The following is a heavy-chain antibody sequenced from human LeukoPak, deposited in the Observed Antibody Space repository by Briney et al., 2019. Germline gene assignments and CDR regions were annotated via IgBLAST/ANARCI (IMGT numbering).Heavy chain of an antibody. CDR2: IGAYNGNT. J-gene: IGHJ4*02. V-gene: IGHV1-18*01. Sequence: RASVKVSCKASGYTFTSYGISWVRQAPGQGLEWMGWIGAYNGNTNYAQKLQGRVTMTTDTSTSTAYMELRSLRSDDTAVYYCARVYQYSSSRHFDYWGQGTLVTVSS. CDR1: GYTFTSYG. D-gene: IGHD6-6*01. CDR3: ARVYQYSSSRHFDY.